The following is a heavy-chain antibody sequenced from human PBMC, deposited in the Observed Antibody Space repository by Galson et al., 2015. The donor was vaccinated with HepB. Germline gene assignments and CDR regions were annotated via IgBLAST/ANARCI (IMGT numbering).Heavy chain of an antibody. V-gene: IGHV4-59*01. CDR2: IYYSDNT. CDR1: AGSISGYS. Sequence: ETLSLTCSVSAGSISGYSWSWIRQPPGKGLEWIGSIYYSDNTKNNPSLNSRVTMSLDTSKNQFSLRLTSVTAADTAVYYCAREVWYDVDLSDWYFDPWGRGTLVTVSS. J-gene: IGHJ2*01. CDR3: AREVWYDVDLSDWYFDP. D-gene: IGHD1-1*01.